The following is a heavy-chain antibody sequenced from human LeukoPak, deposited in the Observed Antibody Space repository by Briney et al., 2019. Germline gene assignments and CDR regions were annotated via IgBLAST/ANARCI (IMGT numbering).Heavy chain of an antibody. CDR3: ARGGDSYGPEDLYYFDY. CDR2: IYHSGST. D-gene: IGHD5-18*01. J-gene: IGHJ4*02. Sequence: SETLSPTCAVSGGSISSSNWWSWVRQPPGKGLEWIGEIYHSGSTNYNPSLKSRVTISVDKSKNQFSLKLSSVTAADTAVYYCARGGDSYGPEDLYYFDYWGQGTLVTVSS. V-gene: IGHV4-4*02. CDR1: GGSISSSNW.